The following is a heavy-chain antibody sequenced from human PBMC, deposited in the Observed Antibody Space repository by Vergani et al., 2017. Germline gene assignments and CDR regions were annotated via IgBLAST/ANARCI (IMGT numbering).Heavy chain of an antibody. CDR3: ARELPRYCSGGRCYRGVFDY. J-gene: IGHJ4*02. V-gene: IGHV4-39*07. D-gene: IGHD2-15*01. CDR1: GGSISSGSYY. Sequence: QVQLQESGPGLVKPSQTLSLTCTVSGGSISSGSYYWSWIRQPPGKGLGWIGEINHSGSTNYNPSLKSRVTISVDTSKNQFSLKLSSVTAADTAVYYCARELPRYCSGGRCYRGVFDYWGQGTLVTVSS. CDR2: INHSGST.